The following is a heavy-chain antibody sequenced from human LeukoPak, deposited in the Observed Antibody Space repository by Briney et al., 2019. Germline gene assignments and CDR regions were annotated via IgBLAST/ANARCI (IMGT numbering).Heavy chain of an antibody. CDR2: INPNSGGT. CDR3: ARDYYDSGGNWFDP. J-gene: IGHJ5*02. D-gene: IGHD3-22*01. V-gene: IGHV1-2*02. CDR1: GYTFTGYY. Sequence: ASVKVSCKASGYTFTGYYMHWVRQAPGQGLEWMGWINPNSGGTNYTQKFQGRVTMTRDTSISTAYMELSRLRSDDTAVYYCARDYYDSGGNWFDPWGQGTLVTVSS.